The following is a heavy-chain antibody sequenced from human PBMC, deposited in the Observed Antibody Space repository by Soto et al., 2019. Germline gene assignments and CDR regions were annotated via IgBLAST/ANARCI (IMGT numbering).Heavy chain of an antibody. D-gene: IGHD2-2*01. Sequence: ASVKVSCKASGYTFTSYGISWVRQAPGQGLEWMGWISAYNGNTNYAQKLQGRVTITRDTSARTAYVELSSLRSEDTAVYYCARAGYCSSTSCSDAFDIWGQGTMVTVSS. V-gene: IGHV1-18*01. J-gene: IGHJ3*02. CDR3: ARAGYCSSTSCSDAFDI. CDR1: GYTFTSYG. CDR2: ISAYNGNT.